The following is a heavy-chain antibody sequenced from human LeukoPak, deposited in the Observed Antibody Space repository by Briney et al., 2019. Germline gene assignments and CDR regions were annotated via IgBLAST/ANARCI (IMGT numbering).Heavy chain of an antibody. CDR1: GFPFNNYA. CDR2: ISDTGGST. V-gene: IGHV3-23*01. D-gene: IGHD6-6*01. Sequence: GGSLRLSCAASGFPFNNYAMSWVRQAPGKGLEWVSVISDTGGSTNYADSVKGRFTVSRAHSRNTLYLQMSSLRAEDAAIYYWAEGAVRSSYSSPAGWGQGTPVTRSS. J-gene: IGHJ4*01. CDR3: AEGAVRSSYSSPAG.